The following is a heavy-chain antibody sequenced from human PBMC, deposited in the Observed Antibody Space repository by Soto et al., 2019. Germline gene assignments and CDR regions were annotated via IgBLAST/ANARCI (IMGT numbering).Heavy chain of an antibody. D-gene: IGHD6-19*01. J-gene: IGHJ3*02. CDR3: TRYRSSGWLASRVDAFDI. CDR1: GFTFGDYA. Sequence: GGSLRLSCTASGFTFGDYAMSWFRQAPGKGLEWVGFIRSKAYGGTTEYAASVKGRFTISRDDSKSIAYLQMNSLKTEDTAVYYCTRYRSSGWLASRVDAFDIWGQGTMVTVSS. V-gene: IGHV3-49*03. CDR2: IRSKAYGGTT.